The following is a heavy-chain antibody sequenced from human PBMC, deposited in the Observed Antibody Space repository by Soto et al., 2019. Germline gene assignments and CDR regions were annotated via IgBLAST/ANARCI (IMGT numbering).Heavy chain of an antibody. J-gene: IGHJ4*02. CDR2: IYPAGPT. Sequence: EVSLVETGGGLIHPGGSLSLSCAASGFTVSGMFMNWVRQAPGKGLEWVSVIYPAGPTYYADSVKGRFTITSDKSKNTLFLQLNNLRAEDTAVYYCARDADSSGLHYWGQGILVTVSS. CDR1: GFTVSGMF. CDR3: ARDADSSGLHY. D-gene: IGHD6-19*01. V-gene: IGHV3-53*02.